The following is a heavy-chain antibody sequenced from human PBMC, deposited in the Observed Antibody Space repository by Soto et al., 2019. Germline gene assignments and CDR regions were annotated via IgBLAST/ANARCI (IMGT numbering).Heavy chain of an antibody. CDR2: ISYDGNNR. J-gene: IGHJ4*02. Sequence: GGSLRLSCAASGFTFSIVVMHWARQAPGKGLEGVALISYDGNNRYYADSVRGRFTISRDNSKNTLHLQTNSLRTEDTAVYSCANATTRWLQSPLDYWGSGILVEVSS. CDR3: ANATTRWLQSPLDY. CDR1: GFTFSIVV. V-gene: IGHV3-30*18. D-gene: IGHD1-26*01.